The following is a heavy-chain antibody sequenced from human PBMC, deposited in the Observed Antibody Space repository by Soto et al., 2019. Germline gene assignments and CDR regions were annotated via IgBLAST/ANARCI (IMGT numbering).Heavy chain of an antibody. CDR1: GFTFTSSA. V-gene: IGHV1-58*01. CDR2: IVVGSGNT. CDR3: AREGSWPKENWFDP. Sequence: SVKVSCKASGFTFTSSAVQWVRQARGQRLEWIGWIVVGSGNTNYAQKFQERVTMTRNTSISTAYMELSSLRSEDTAVYYCAREGSWPKENWFDPWGQGTQVTVSS. J-gene: IGHJ5*02. D-gene: IGHD6-13*01.